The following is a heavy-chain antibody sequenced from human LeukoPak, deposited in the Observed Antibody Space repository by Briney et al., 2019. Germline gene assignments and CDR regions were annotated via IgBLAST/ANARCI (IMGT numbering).Heavy chain of an antibody. CDR3: ARDRPAYCSGGSCYADY. V-gene: IGHV1-69*13. CDR2: IIPIFGTA. J-gene: IGHJ4*02. CDR1: GGTFSSYA. D-gene: IGHD2-15*01. Sequence: GASVKVSCKASGGTFSSYAISWVRQAPGQGLEWMGGIIPIFGTANYAQKFQGRVTITADESTSTAYMELGSLRSEDTAVYYCARDRPAYCSGGSCYADYWGQGTLVTVSS.